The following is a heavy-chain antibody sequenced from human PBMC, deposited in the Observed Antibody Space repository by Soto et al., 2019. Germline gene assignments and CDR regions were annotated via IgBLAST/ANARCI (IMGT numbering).Heavy chain of an antibody. J-gene: IGHJ4*02. CDR3: ARIAMASGGPGC. CDR2: INENNRTI. CDR1: GFSFGSYS. V-gene: IGHV3-48*01. Sequence: GSLRLSCAASGFSFGSYSVNWVRQAPGKGLEWLSYINENNRTIYYADSVKGRFIISRDSANKFLYLMMNALRAEDTAVYYCARIAMASGGPGCWGQGTLVTVS. D-gene: IGHD2-8*01.